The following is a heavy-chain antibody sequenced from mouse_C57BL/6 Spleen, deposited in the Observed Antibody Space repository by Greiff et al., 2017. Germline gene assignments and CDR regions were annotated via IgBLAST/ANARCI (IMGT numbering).Heavy chain of an antibody. CDR2: IWGDGST. D-gene: IGHD2-3*01. J-gene: IGHJ4*01. V-gene: IGHV2-3*01. Sequence: QVQLKESGPGLVAPSQSLSITCTVSGFSLTSYGVSWVRQPPGQGLEWLGVIWGDGSTNYHSALISRLSIRKANPKSRVFLKLKSVQTDDTATYYCAKKKSLYDGYSHYAMDYWGQGTSVTVSS. CDR1: GFSLTSYG. CDR3: AKKKSLYDGYSHYAMDY.